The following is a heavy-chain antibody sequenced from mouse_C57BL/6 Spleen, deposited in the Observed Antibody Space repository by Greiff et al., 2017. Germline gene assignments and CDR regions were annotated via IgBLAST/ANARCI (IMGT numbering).Heavy chain of an antibody. J-gene: IGHJ1*03. V-gene: IGHV3-6*01. Sequence: VQLKESGPGLVKPSQSLSLTCSVTGYSITSGYYWNWIRQFPGNKLEWMGYISYDGSNNYNPSLKNRISITRDTSKNQFFLKLNSVTTEDTATYYCARQERYWYFDVWGTGTTVTVSS. CDR1: GYSITSGYY. CDR3: ARQERYWYFDV. CDR2: ISYDGSN.